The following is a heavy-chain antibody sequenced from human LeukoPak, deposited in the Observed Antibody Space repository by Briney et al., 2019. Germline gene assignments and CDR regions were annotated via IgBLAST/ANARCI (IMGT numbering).Heavy chain of an antibody. CDR1: GYSFTSYW. Sequence: GESLKISCKGSGYSFTSYWIGWVRQMPGKGLEWMGIIYPGDSDTRYGPSFQGQVTISADKSISTAYLQWSSLKASDTAMYYCARPERQPYGGYDYWGQGTLVTVSS. D-gene: IGHD5-12*01. J-gene: IGHJ4*02. CDR2: IYPGDSDT. V-gene: IGHV5-51*01. CDR3: ARPERQPYGGYDY.